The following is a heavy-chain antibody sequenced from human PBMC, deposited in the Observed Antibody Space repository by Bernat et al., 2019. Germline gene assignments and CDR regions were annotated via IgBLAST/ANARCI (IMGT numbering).Heavy chain of an antibody. CDR1: GFTVSSNF. V-gene: IGHV3-53*01. CDR3: ARESLRVGGIGF. J-gene: IGHJ4*02. D-gene: IGHD3-10*01. CDR2: IYSGGST. Sequence: EVQLVESGGGLIQPGGSLRLSCAASGFTVSSNFMTWVRQAPGKGLEWVSVIYSGGSTYYADSVKGRFTISRDSSKNTVDLQMNSLRAEDTAVYYCARESLRVGGIGFWGQGTLVTVSS.